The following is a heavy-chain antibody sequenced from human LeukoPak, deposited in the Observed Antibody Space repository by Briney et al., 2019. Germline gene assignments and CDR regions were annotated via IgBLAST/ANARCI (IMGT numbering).Heavy chain of an antibody. CDR1: GGSISNYY. D-gene: IGHD3-9*01. CDR2: IYTSGST. V-gene: IGHV4-4*07. CDR3: ARSNHDILTGSAFDY. Sequence: PSETLSLTCSVSGGSISNYYWNWIRQPAGKGLEWIGRIYTSGSTNYNPSLKSRVTMSVDTSKNQFSLELSSVTAADTAVYYCARSNHDILTGSAFDYWGQGTLVTVSS. J-gene: IGHJ4*02.